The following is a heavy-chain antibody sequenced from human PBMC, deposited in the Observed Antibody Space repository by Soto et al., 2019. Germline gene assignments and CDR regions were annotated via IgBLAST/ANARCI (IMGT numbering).Heavy chain of an antibody. CDR3: ARDGIINIWPYYFGMDV. CDR1: GGTFSRHA. J-gene: IGHJ6*02. V-gene: IGHV1-69*13. D-gene: IGHD3-9*01. Sequence: SVKVSCKTSGGTFSRHAISWVRQAPGQGVEWMGGIIPVFGTANYAQKFQGRVTITADESTSAAHMELSNLRSEDTAVYYCARDGIINIWPYYFGMDVWGQGTTVTVSS. CDR2: IIPVFGTA.